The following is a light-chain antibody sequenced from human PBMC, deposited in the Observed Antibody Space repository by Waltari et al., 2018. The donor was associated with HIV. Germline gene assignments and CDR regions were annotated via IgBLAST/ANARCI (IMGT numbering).Light chain of an antibody. CDR1: SSNIGRNY. CDR2: GNK. J-gene: IGLJ3*02. Sequence: QSVLTQPPSATGTPGQRVTISCSGSSSNIGRNYVHWYQQLPGTTPKLLNYGNKQPPSGVPDRVSAAKSGTSASLAIRGLRSGEGGDYYCAAWDDSLGGRGLFGGGTRLTVL. V-gene: IGLV1-47*01. CDR3: AAWDDSLGGRGL.